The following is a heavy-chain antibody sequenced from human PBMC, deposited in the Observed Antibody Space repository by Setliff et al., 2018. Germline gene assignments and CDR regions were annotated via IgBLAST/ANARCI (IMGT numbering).Heavy chain of an antibody. D-gene: IGHD1-26*01. CDR1: GFIFSMYK. CDR3: ARDRGGAWELTDY. Sequence: GESLKISCEASGFIFSMYKMSWVRQAPGKGLEWVANIKQDGSEKSYVDSVKGRFTISRDNAKKSLYLQMNSLRAEETAVYYCARDRGGAWELTDYWGQGTLVTVSS. CDR2: IKQDGSEK. V-gene: IGHV3-7*03. J-gene: IGHJ4*02.